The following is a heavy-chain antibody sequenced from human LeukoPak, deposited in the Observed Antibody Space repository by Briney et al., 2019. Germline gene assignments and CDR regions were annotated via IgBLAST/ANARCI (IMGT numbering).Heavy chain of an antibody. Sequence: ASVKASCKASGYTFTGRYIQWVRQAPGQGLEWMGIINPSGGSTNYAQQFQGRVTETRDTSTSTVYMELRSLRSEDTAVYYCATYSGSYYADPFDYWGQGTLVTVSS. CDR1: GYTFTGRY. J-gene: IGHJ4*02. V-gene: IGHV1-46*01. CDR3: ATYSGSYYADPFDY. CDR2: INPSGGST. D-gene: IGHD1-26*01.